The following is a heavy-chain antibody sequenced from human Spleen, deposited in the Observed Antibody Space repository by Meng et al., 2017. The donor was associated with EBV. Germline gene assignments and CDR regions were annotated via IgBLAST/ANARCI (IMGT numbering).Heavy chain of an antibody. Sequence: VEVEQSGAGVKKPGSSVKVSCRASGGTFRSDAVSWVRQTPGQGLEWMAGLIPMSDAPHYAQKFQGRVTITADESTSTHYMDLSGLRSDDTALYYCASESGRGFTPDYWGQGTLVTVSS. J-gene: IGHJ4*02. D-gene: IGHD3-10*01. CDR1: GGTFRSDA. V-gene: IGHV1-69*01. CDR3: ASESGRGFTPDY. CDR2: LIPMSDAP.